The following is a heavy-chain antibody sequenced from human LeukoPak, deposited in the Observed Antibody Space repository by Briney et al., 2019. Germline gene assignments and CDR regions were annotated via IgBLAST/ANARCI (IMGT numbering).Heavy chain of an antibody. D-gene: IGHD3-3*01. CDR2: INPDSGDT. CDR3: ARKTIFGMPQPINAFDI. CDR1: GYTFTDYY. Sequence: ASVKVSCKASGYTFTDYYINWVRQAAGHGLEWMGWINPDSGDTNYAQKFQGRVTMTRDTSLSTAYMELSRLRSDDTAVYYCARKTIFGMPQPINAFDIWGQGTMVIVSS. V-gene: IGHV1-2*02. J-gene: IGHJ3*02.